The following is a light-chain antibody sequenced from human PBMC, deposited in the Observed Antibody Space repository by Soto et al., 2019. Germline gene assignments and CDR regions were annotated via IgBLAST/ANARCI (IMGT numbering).Light chain of an antibody. Sequence: EIVMTQPPATLSVSPGERATLSCRASQSVSSNLAWYQQKPGQAPRLLIYGASTRATGIPARFSGSGSGTESTLTISSLQSEDFAVYYCQQYNNWPRTFGQGTKVDIK. CDR1: QSVSSN. V-gene: IGKV3-15*01. CDR2: GAS. CDR3: QQYNNWPRT. J-gene: IGKJ1*01.